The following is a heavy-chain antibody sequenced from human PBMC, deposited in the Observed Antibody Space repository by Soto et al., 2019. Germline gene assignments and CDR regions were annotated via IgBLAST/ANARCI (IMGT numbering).Heavy chain of an antibody. V-gene: IGHV4-4*02. CDR1: RSW. CDR2: MYPSGGT. D-gene: IGHD2-8*01. J-gene: IGHJ5*02. CDR3: ARCLHCSNGGRFDP. Sequence: RSWWRIVQQTPGKGLEWIGEMYPSGGTTYNPALQNRVTISVDNSKNHLSLTLTSVTAADTAVYYCARCLHCSNGGRFDPWGRGALVTVSS.